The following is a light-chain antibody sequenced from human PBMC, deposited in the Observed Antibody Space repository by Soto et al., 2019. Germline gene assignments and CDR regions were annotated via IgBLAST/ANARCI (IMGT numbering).Light chain of an antibody. CDR1: QSVSSN. CDR3: QQYNNWPSVPWA. Sequence: EIVMTQSPATLSVSPGERATLSCRASQSVSSNLAWYQQKPGQAPRLLIYGASTRATGIPARFSGSGSGTEFTLTISSLQSEDFAVYYCQQYNNWPSVPWAFGQGTKVEIK. J-gene: IGKJ1*01. CDR2: GAS. V-gene: IGKV3-15*01.